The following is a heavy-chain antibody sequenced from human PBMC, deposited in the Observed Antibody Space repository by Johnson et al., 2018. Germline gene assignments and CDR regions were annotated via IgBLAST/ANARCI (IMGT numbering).Heavy chain of an antibody. J-gene: IGHJ3*02. CDR3: ATESAYCSGGSCYSDVFDM. CDR1: GFTFTNAW. Sequence: VQLVESGGGLVKPGGSLRLSCAASGFTFTNAWMSWVRQAPGKGLEWVGRIKSTTLGGTTDYAAPVKGKFTISRDDSKNTLYLKMNSLKREDTAVYYCATESAYCSGGSCYSDVFDMWGQGTMVTVSS. V-gene: IGHV3-15*07. D-gene: IGHD2-15*01. CDR2: IKSTTLGGTT.